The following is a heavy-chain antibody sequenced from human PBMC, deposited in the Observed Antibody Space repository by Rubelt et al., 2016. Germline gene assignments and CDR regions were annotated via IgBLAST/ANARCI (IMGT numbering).Heavy chain of an antibody. CDR1: FSDYV. V-gene: IGHV3-30*02. Sequence: FSDYVMHWVRQAPGKGLEWVAFIRYDGNHKYYADYVKGQFSISRDNTKNTLYLQMNRRRAEDTAVYYCAKDVSYTSGWAKYYFDYWGQGTLVTVSS. CDR2: IRYDGNHK. CDR3: AKDVSYTSGWAKYYFDY. D-gene: IGHD6-19*01. J-gene: IGHJ4*02.